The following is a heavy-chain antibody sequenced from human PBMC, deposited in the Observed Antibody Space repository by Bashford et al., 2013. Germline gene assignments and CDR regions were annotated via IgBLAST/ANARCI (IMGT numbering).Heavy chain of an antibody. D-gene: IGHD2-8*01. V-gene: IGHV3-21*01. CDR2: IDGRGSYL. Sequence: VRQAPGKGLEWVSSIDGRGSYLYYADSVKGRFTISRDNAKNSVFLQMNSLRAEDTAVYYCARDLMGKHALFDLWGQGTLVTVSS. CDR3: ARDLMGKHALFDL. J-gene: IGHJ4*02.